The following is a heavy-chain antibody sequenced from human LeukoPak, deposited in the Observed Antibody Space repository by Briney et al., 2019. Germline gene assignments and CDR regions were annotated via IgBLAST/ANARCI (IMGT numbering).Heavy chain of an antibody. CDR2: ISSDGSNR. J-gene: IGHJ4*02. D-gene: IGHD6-13*01. Sequence: GGSLRLSCAASGFTFSSYVMHWVRQAPGKGLEWVAVISSDGSNRYYADSVKGRFTISRDTSKNTLYLQMNSLRAEDTAVYYCALEVRHSSRWHVVSVYWGQGTLVTVSS. V-gene: IGHV3-30*03. CDR1: GFTFSSYV. CDR3: ALEVRHSSRWHVVSVY.